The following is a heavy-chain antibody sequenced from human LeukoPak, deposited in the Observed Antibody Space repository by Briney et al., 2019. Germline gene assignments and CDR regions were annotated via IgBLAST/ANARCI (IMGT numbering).Heavy chain of an antibody. D-gene: IGHD7-27*01. J-gene: IGHJ5*02. Sequence: SETLSLTCTVTGASLTDYWSWIRQSPGKGLEWISYIHHSGNSDYNPSLRSRVTTSLDTSKNQFSLNLISVTAADTAVYYCTRGHWGLQSWSQGTLVTVSS. V-gene: IGHV4-59*01. CDR2: IHHSGNS. CDR1: GASLTDY. CDR3: TRGHWGLQS.